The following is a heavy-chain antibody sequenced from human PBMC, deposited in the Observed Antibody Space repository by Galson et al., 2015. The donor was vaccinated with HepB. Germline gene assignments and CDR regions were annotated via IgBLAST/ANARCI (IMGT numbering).Heavy chain of an antibody. J-gene: IGHJ6*02. Sequence: SVKVSCKASGYTFTTYAIHWVRQAPGQRLEWRGWINAVDGNAKYSQKFKGRVTITIDTSASTADMYLSSLRSEDTAVYYCAQDRDCRSTNCYSYYYYGMDVWGQGTTVTVSS. V-gene: IGHV1-3*01. CDR1: GYTFTTYA. CDR2: INAVDGNA. CDR3: AQDRDCRSTNCYSYYYYGMDV. D-gene: IGHD2-2*01.